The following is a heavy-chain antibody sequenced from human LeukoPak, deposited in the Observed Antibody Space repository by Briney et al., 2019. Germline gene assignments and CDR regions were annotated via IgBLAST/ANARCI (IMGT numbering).Heavy chain of an antibody. CDR3: ARRSSGGTSSPFDY. J-gene: IGHJ4*02. D-gene: IGHD2-15*01. CDR2: INHNSGVT. V-gene: IGHV1-2*02. CDR1: GYTFSCYY. Sequence: ASVKVSCKASGYTFSCYYMHWVRQAPGQGLEWMGWINHNSGVTNYAQKFQDRVTMTRDTSITTAYMDLNRLRSDDTAVYYCARRSSGGTSSPFDYWGQGTLVTVSS.